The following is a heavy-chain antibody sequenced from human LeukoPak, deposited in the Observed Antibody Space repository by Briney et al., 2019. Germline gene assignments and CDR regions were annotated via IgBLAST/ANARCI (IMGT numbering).Heavy chain of an antibody. Sequence: PSETLSLTCAVSGYSISSGYYWGWIRPPPGKGLEWIGSIYHSGSTYYNPSLKSRVTISVDTSKNHFSLKLSSVTAADTAVYYCARLSVVIAPTDYWGQGTLVTVSS. D-gene: IGHD2-21*01. V-gene: IGHV4-38-2*01. CDR2: IYHSGST. CDR1: GYSISSGYY. J-gene: IGHJ4*02. CDR3: ARLSVVIAPTDY.